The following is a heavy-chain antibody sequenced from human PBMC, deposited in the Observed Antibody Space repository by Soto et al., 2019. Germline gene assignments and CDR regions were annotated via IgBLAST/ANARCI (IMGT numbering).Heavy chain of an antibody. D-gene: IGHD2-15*01. CDR2: ISASGGSR. Sequence: GGSLRLSCAASGFPFSSYAMSWVRQAPGKGLEWVSTISASGGSRYYADSVKGRFTISRDNSMYLQMNSLGAEDTAVYYCAKVLNRNCGGGSCPLDAFDMWGQGTMVTVSS. V-gene: IGHV3-23*01. CDR3: AKVLNRNCGGGSCPLDAFDM. J-gene: IGHJ3*02. CDR1: GFPFSSYA.